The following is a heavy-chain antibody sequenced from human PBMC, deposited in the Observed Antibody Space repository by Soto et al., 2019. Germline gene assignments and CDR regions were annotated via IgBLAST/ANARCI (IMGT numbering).Heavy chain of an antibody. Sequence: GGSLRLSCAASGFTFSSYGIHWVRQAPGKGLEWVALISYDGTDKYYADSVKGRFTISRDNSKNTLYLQMSSLGPEDTAVYYCVKERYAQLWLEDYGMDVWGQGTTVTV. CDR1: GFTFSSYG. V-gene: IGHV3-30*18. J-gene: IGHJ6*02. CDR3: VKERYAQLWLEDYGMDV. CDR2: ISYDGTDK. D-gene: IGHD5-18*01.